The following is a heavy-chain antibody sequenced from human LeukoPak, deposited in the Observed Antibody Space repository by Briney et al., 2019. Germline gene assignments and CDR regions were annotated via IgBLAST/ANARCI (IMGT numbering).Heavy chain of an antibody. V-gene: IGHV4-59*08. CDR1: GGSISSYY. CDR3: ARGDYGDSLDY. D-gene: IGHD4-17*01. Sequence: SETLSLTCTVSGGSISSYYWSWIRQPPGKGLEWIGYIYYSGSTNYNPSLRSRVTTSVDTSKNQFSLKLSSVTAADTAVYYCARGDYGDSLDYWGQGTLVTVSS. CDR2: IYYSGST. J-gene: IGHJ4*02.